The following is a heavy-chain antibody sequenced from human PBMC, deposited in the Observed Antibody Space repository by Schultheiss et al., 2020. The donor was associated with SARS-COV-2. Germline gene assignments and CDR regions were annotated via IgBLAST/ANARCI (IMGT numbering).Heavy chain of an antibody. J-gene: IGHJ4*02. CDR3: AKVPGDILTGYDY. CDR2: ISGSGDST. CDR1: GLTFSSYA. D-gene: IGHD3-9*01. V-gene: IGHV3-23*01. Sequence: GGSLRLSCAASGLTFSSYAMNWVRQAPGKGLEWVSAISGSGDSTYYADSVKGRFTISRDNSKNTLYLQMNSLRAEDTAVYYCAKVPGDILTGYDYWGQGTLVTVSS.